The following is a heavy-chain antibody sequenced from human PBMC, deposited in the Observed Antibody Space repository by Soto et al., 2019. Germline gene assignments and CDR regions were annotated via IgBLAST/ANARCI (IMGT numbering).Heavy chain of an antibody. V-gene: IGHV1-46*01. CDR1: GYTFTSYY. Sequence: VPVKVSCKASGYTFTSYYMHWVRQAPGQGLEWMGIINPSGGSTSYAQKFQGRVTMTRDTSTSTVYMELSSLRSEDTAVYYGASATPPYYYGMDVWGQGTTVTVSS. J-gene: IGHJ6*02. D-gene: IGHD2-15*01. CDR2: INPSGGST. CDR3: ASATPPYYYGMDV.